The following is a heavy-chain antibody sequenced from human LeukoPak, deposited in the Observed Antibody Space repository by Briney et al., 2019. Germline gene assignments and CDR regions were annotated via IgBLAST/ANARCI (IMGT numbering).Heavy chain of an antibody. J-gene: IGHJ4*02. CDR2: ISGSGGST. V-gene: IGHV3-23*01. Sequence: PGGSLRLSCAASGFTYSSYAISSVRQAPGKGREWVSSISGSGGSTYYAGSVKGRFTISRDNYKNTLYLQMNSLRAEDTAVYFCAKLSYSSGWYSLLPARPYYFDYWGQGTLVTVSS. D-gene: IGHD6-19*01. CDR3: AKLSYSSGWYSLLPARPYYFDY. CDR1: GFTYSSYA.